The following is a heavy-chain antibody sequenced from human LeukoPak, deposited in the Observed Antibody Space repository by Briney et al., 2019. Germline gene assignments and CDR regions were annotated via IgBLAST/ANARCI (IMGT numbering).Heavy chain of an antibody. V-gene: IGHV3-48*01. CDR2: ISSSGSTI. CDR1: VFNFNNDA. Sequence: PGGSLSLSCAASVFNFNNDAMNWARQARGKGLEWVSYISSSGSTIYYADPVKGRLTIYKDKAKNSLYLQMNTLRADDTAVYYCASLYCSGGSCSRWGQG. CDR3: ASLYCSGGSCSR. J-gene: IGHJ4*02. D-gene: IGHD2-15*01.